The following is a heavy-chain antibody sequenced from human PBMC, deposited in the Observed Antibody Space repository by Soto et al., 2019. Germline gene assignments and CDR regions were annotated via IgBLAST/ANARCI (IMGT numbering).Heavy chain of an antibody. CDR1: GFTFNIAY. Sequence: PGGSLRLSCIASGFTFNIAYMSWVRQAPGRGLDWVSTILHDETPFYTDSVKGRFTISRDNVRGTLYLQMNGLRVEDAALYFCAKDLFPTSGQRFFFESWGQGSLVTVSS. CDR2: ILHDETP. D-gene: IGHD2-21*01. CDR3: AKDLFPTSGQRFFFES. J-gene: IGHJ4*02. V-gene: IGHV3-53*01.